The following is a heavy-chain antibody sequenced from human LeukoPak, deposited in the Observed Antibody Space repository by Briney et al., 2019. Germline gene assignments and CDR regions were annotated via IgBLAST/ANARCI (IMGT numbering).Heavy chain of an antibody. Sequence: SETLSLTCTVSGGSISSSSYYWGWIRQPPGKGLEWLGNIYYSGSTYYSPSLKSRVTISVDTSKNQFSLKLSSVTAADTAVYYCARDRGAAAGYVDYWGQGTLVTVSS. J-gene: IGHJ4*02. CDR2: IYYSGST. D-gene: IGHD6-13*01. V-gene: IGHV4-39*02. CDR1: GGSISSSSYY. CDR3: ARDRGAAAGYVDY.